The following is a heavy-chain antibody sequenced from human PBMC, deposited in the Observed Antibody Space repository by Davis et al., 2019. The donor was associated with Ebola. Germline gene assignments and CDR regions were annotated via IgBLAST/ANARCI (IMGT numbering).Heavy chain of an antibody. CDR1: GGSISTYY. Sequence: SETLSLTCTVSGGSISTYYWRCIRQPPGKGLAWIGYIYCSGSTNYNPSLKSRVTISVDKSKNQFSLKLSSVTAADTAVYYCARLTGGANFDYWGQGTLVTVSS. D-gene: IGHD7-27*01. CDR3: ARLTGGANFDY. J-gene: IGHJ4*02. CDR2: IYCSGST. V-gene: IGHV4-59*12.